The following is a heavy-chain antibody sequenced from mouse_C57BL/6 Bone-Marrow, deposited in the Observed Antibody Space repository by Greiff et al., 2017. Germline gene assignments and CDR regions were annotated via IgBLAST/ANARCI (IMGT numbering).Heavy chain of an antibody. J-gene: IGHJ3*01. CDR3: ARRDGVFAY. Sequence: VQLQQSGAELVRPGTSVKVSCKASGYAFTNYLIEWVKQRPGQGLEWIGVINPGSGGTNYNEKFKGKATLTADKSSSTAYMQLSSLTSEDSAVYFCARRDGVFAYWGQGTLVTVSA. D-gene: IGHD2-3*01. CDR1: GYAFTNYL. V-gene: IGHV1-54*01. CDR2: INPGSGGT.